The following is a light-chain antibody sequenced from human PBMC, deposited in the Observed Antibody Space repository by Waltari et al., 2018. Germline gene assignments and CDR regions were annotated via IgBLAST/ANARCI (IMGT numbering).Light chain of an antibody. V-gene: IGLV1-44*01. J-gene: IGLJ7*01. Sequence: QSVLTQPPSVSGDPGQRVTISCAGDSSTIGRNYVHWYQQFPGTAPKLLIYDNNRRPSGISDRFSGSRSGTSASLTISGLQSGDEADYFCGAWDGSLNIILFGGGTRLTV. CDR1: SSTIGRNY. CDR2: DNN. CDR3: GAWDGSLNIIL.